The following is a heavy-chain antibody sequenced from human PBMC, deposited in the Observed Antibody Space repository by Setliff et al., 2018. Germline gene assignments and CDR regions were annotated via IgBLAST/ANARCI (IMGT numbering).Heavy chain of an antibody. CDR3: VRGGVDSRSSTDYRYYMDV. J-gene: IGHJ6*03. Sequence: ASVKVSCKTSGYAFITFGMSWVRQAPGQGLEWMGWMSPVYGIANYARKFQGRVTLTADTSTTTAYLELASLRDDDTAVYYCVRGGVDSRSSTDYRYYMDVWGKGTTVTVSS. CDR1: GYAFITFG. V-gene: IGHV1-18*01. D-gene: IGHD3-22*01. CDR2: MSPVYGIA.